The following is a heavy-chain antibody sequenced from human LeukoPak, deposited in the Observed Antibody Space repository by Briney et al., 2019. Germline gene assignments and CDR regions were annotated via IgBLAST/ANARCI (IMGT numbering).Heavy chain of an antibody. J-gene: IGHJ4*02. D-gene: IGHD6-13*01. CDR2: ISYDGSNK. CDR1: GFTFSSYA. Sequence: SGGSLRLSCAASGFTFSSYAMHWVRQAPGKGLEWVAVISYDGSNKYYADSVKGRFTISRDNAKNSLYLQMNSLRAEDMALYYCLAAAGGDFDYWGQGTPVTVSS. V-gene: IGHV3-30*04. CDR3: LAAAGGDFDY.